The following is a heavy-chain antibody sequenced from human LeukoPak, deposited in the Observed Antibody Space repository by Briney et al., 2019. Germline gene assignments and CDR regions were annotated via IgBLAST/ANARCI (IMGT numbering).Heavy chain of an antibody. CDR2: ISAYNGNT. D-gene: IGHD5-18*01. J-gene: IGHJ4*02. V-gene: IGHV1-18*01. CDR3: ARDGGGYSYGSFDY. CDR1: GYTFTIYG. Sequence: AASVKVSCKASGYTFTIYGISWVRQAPGQGLEWIGWISAYNGNTNYAQKLQGRVTMTTDTSTSTAYMELRSLRSDDTAVYYCARDGGGYSYGSFDYWGQGTLVTVSS.